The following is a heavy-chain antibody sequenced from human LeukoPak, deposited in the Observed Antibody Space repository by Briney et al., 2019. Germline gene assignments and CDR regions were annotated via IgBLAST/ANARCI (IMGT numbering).Heavy chain of an antibody. V-gene: IGHV4-59*01. CDR1: GFTFSSYW. CDR2: IYYSGST. D-gene: IGHD2-2*01. J-gene: IGHJ4*02. Sequence: GSLRLSCAASGFTFSSYWMNWARQAPGKGLEWIGHIYYSGSTNYSPSLKSRVTISVDTSKNQFSLKLSSVTAADTAVYYCARVKDCSSTSCPSSAFDYWGRGTLVTVSS. CDR3: ARVKDCSSTSCPSSAFDY.